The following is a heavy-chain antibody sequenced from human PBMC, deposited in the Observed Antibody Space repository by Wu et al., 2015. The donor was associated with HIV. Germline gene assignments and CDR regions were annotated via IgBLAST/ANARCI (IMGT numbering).Heavy chain of an antibody. J-gene: IGHJ3*02. Sequence: QVQLVQSGAEMKKPGASVKVSCKTSGYTFIGYYMHWVRQAPGQGLEWMGIINPSGGSTSYAQKFQGRVTMTRDTSTSTVYMELSSLRSEDTAVYYCARDYEGIAFDIWGQGTMVTVSS. CDR3: ARDYEGIAFDI. CDR2: INPSGGST. V-gene: IGHV1-46*01. CDR1: GYTFIGYY. D-gene: IGHD3-3*01.